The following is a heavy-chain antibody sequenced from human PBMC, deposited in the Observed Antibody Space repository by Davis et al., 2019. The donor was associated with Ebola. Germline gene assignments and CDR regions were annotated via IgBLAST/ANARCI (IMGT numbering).Heavy chain of an antibody. CDR2: IKEDGSEK. Sequence: PGGSLRLSCVASGITFPRYWMNCIRQAPGKGLEWVATIKEDGSEKAYVDSAKGRLTISRDNAKNSLYLQLNNLRSEDTAVYHCTRLMRSSSSSLWGQGTLVTVSS. CDR3: TRLMRSSSSSL. CDR1: GITFPRYW. D-gene: IGHD6-13*01. J-gene: IGHJ4*01. V-gene: IGHV3-7*03.